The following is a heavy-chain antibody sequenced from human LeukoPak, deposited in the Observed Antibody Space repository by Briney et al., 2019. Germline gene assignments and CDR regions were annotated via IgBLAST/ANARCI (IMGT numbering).Heavy chain of an antibody. J-gene: IGHJ4*02. CDR2: IYTSGST. D-gene: IGHD3-22*01. Sequence: TLSLTCTVSGGSISSGSYYWSWIRQPAGKGLEWIGRIYTSGSTNYNPSLKSRVTMSVDTSKNQFSLKLNSVTAADTAVYYCARDRRYYDSSGPILLFDYWGQGTLVTVSS. CDR1: GGSISSGSYY. CDR3: ARDRRYYDSSGPILLFDY. V-gene: IGHV4-61*02.